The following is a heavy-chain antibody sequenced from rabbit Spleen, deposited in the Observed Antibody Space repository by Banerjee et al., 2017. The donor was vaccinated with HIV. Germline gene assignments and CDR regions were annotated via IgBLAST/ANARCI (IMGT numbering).Heavy chain of an antibody. D-gene: IGHD8-1*01. CDR1: GFSFSSSDY. Sequence: QSLEESGGDLVKPGASLTLTCTASGFSFSSSDYICWVRQAPGKGLEWISCIAGSSSGFTYSATWAKGRFACSKTSSTTVTLQMASLTVADTATYFCARDPGSSFSNYGIDLWGPGTLVTV. V-gene: IGHV1S40*01. CDR2: IAGSSSGFT. J-gene: IGHJ6*01. CDR3: ARDPGSSFSNYGIDL.